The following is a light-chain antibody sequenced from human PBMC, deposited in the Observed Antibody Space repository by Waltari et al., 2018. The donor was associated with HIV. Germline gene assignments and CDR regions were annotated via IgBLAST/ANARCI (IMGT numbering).Light chain of an antibody. V-gene: IGLV3-1*01. CDR1: NLGDTY. Sequence: SYEPPQPASLSVSPGQTASTTCSGDNLGDTYVSWYPQTPGQAPVVVIYQDKKRPSGLPERFSGSNSGNTATLTISGTQALDEADYYCQAWDSSTVVFGGGTKVTVL. CDR3: QAWDSSTVV. CDR2: QDK. J-gene: IGLJ2*01.